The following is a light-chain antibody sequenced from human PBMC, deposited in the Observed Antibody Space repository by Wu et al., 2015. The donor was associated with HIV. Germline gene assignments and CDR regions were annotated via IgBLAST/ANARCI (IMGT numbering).Light chain of an antibody. CDR3: QQYATSSYT. CDR1: QSLSGNY. V-gene: IGKV3D-20*01. Sequence: EIVLTQSPATLSSSPGERATLSCGASQSLSGNYLAWYQQKPGQAPRLLIYDTSTRATGTPDRFSGSESGTDFTLTISRLEPEDFAVYYCQQYATSSYTFGQGTKLEIK. CDR2: DTS. J-gene: IGKJ2*01.